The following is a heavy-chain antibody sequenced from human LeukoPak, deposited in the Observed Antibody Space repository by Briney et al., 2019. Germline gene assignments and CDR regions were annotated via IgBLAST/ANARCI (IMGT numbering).Heavy chain of an antibody. Sequence: SETLSLTCTVSGGSISSYYWSWIRQPPGKGLEWIGYIYYSGSTNYNPSLKSRVTISVDTSKNQFSLKLSSVTAADTAVYYCARSPYYFDYWGQGTLVTVSS. J-gene: IGHJ4*02. CDR3: ARSPYYFDY. CDR1: GGSISSYY. V-gene: IGHV4-59*12. CDR2: IYYSGST.